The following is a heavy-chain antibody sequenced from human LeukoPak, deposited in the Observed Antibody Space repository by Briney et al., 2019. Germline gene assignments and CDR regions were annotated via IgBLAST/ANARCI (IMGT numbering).Heavy chain of an antibody. D-gene: IGHD1-26*01. V-gene: IGHV4-34*01. CDR2: INHSGST. J-gene: IGHJ4*02. Sequence: SETLSLTCTVYGGSFSCYYWSWIRQPPGKGLEWIGEINHSGSTNYNPSLKSRVTISVDTSKNQFSLTLSSVTAADTAVYYCARDQFGGSYYFDYWGQGTLVTVSS. CDR3: ARDQFGGSYYFDY. CDR1: GGSFSCYY.